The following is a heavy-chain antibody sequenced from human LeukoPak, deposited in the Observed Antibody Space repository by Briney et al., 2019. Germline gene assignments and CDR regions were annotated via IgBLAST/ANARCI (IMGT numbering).Heavy chain of an antibody. J-gene: IGHJ4*02. Sequence: GGSLRLSWAASGFTFSSYGMHWVRQAPGEGLEWVAVIWDDGSNKYYGDSVEGRFTISRDNSKNTLYLQMNSLGAEDTAVYYCARDGDYYGSGSYYAPEVDYWGQGTLVTVSS. D-gene: IGHD3-10*01. CDR1: GFTFSSYG. V-gene: IGHV3-33*01. CDR3: ARDGDYYGSGSYYAPEVDY. CDR2: IWDDGSNK.